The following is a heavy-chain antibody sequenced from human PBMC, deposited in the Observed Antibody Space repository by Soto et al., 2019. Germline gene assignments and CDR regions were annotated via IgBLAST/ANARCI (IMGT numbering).Heavy chain of an antibody. Sequence: QVQLVESGGGVVQPGRSLRLSCAASGFSFPRFGMHWVRQAPGKGLEWVALITYEGSQIYYADAVKGRFTISRDNGDNTLSRQMDNLRTEDTATYFCATGRGEMNWANYYGLDVWGQGTTVTVSS. CDR1: GFSFPRFG. V-gene: IGHV3-30*03. CDR3: ATGRGEMNWANYYGLDV. CDR2: ITYEGSQI. D-gene: IGHD7-27*01. J-gene: IGHJ6*02.